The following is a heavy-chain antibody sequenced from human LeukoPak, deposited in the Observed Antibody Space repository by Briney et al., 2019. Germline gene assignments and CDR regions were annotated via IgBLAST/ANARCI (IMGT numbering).Heavy chain of an antibody. D-gene: IGHD2-2*01. CDR2: LNQDGSEK. Sequence: GGSLRLSCVVSGFTFSSYWMGWVRQAPGKGLEWVANLNQDGSEKYYVDSVKGRFTISRDNAKNSLYLQMNSLRAEDTAVYYCARDVYSSNWYDSWGQGTLVTVSS. J-gene: IGHJ5*01. CDR3: ARDVYSSNWYDS. V-gene: IGHV3-7*01. CDR1: GFTFSSYW.